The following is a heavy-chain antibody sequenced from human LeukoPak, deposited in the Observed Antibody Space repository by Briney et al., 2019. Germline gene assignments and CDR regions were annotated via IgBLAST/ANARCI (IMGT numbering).Heavy chain of an antibody. D-gene: IGHD5-12*01. CDR2: ISYDGSNK. CDR1: GFTFSSYA. J-gene: IGHJ6*03. Sequence: GGSLRLSCAASGFTFSSYAMHWVRQAPGKGLEWVAVISYDGSNKYYADSVKGRFTISRDNSKNTLYLQMNSLRAEDTAVYYCARKSRSYSGYEGHYYYMDVWGKGTTVTISS. CDR3: ARKSRSYSGYEGHYYYMDV. V-gene: IGHV3-30*04.